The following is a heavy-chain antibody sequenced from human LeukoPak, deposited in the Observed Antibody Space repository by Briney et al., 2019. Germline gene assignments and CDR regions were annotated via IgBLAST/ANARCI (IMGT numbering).Heavy chain of an antibody. D-gene: IGHD1-26*01. J-gene: IGHJ4*02. CDR2: ISSSSSYI. Sequence: PGGSLRLSCAASGFTFSSYFMNWVRQAPGKGLEWVSSISSSSSYIYYADSVKGRFTISRDNAKNSLYLQMNSLRAEDTAVYYCAGKTSGSYYRGPKEIDYWGQGTLVTVSS. CDR3: AGKTSGSYYRGPKEIDY. V-gene: IGHV3-21*01. CDR1: GFTFSSYF.